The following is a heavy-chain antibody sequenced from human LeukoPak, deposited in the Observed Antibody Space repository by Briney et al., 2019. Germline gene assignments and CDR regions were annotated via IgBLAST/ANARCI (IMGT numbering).Heavy chain of an antibody. Sequence: GGSLRLSCAASGFTFDDYGMSWVRQAPGKGLEWVANIKQDGSEKYYVDSVKGRFTISRDNAKNSLYLQMNSLRAEDTAVYYCARMNSGSYPTRFDYWGQGTLVTVSS. D-gene: IGHD1-26*01. CDR1: GFTFDDYG. V-gene: IGHV3-7*01. J-gene: IGHJ4*02. CDR2: IKQDGSEK. CDR3: ARMNSGSYPTRFDY.